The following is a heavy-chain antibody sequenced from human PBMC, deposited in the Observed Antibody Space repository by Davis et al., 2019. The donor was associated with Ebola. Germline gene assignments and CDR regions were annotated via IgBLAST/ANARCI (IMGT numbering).Heavy chain of an antibody. Sequence: ASVKVSCKASGCTFTSYYMHWVRQAPGQGLEWMGWISAYNGNTNYAQKFQGRVTITADESTSTAYMELSSLRSEDTAVYYCARKNWNDGNYFDYWGQGTLVTVSS. CDR3: ARKNWNDGNYFDY. V-gene: IGHV1-18*04. CDR1: GCTFTSYY. J-gene: IGHJ4*02. D-gene: IGHD1-1*01. CDR2: ISAYNGNT.